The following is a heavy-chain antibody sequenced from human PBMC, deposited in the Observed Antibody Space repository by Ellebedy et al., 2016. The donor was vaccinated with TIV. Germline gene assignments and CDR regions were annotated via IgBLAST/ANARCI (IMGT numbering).Heavy chain of an antibody. Sequence: SETLSLTXTVSSGSVSSSLYYWNWVRQPPGKGLEWIGLMYYSGSTSYNPSLKGRATISVDTSKNQISLNLNSVTAADTAVYYCARRLLATFYGSGGSVDYWGQGSLVTVSS. CDR1: SGSVSSSLYY. J-gene: IGHJ4*02. CDR3: ARRLLATFYGSGGSVDY. D-gene: IGHD3-10*01. CDR2: MYYSGST. V-gene: IGHV4-39*01.